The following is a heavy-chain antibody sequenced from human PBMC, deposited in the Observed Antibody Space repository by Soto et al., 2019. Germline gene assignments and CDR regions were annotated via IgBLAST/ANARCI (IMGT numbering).Heavy chain of an antibody. Sequence: GASVKVSCKASGYTFTTYPIHWVRQAPGQRLEWMGWINGGNGNTKYSQKFQGRVTITRDTSASTAYMELSSLRSEDTAVYYCARDRCGGGGCLNFDLWGQGALVTVSS. CDR2: INGGNGNT. CDR3: ARDRCGGGGCLNFDL. V-gene: IGHV1-3*01. D-gene: IGHD2-15*01. J-gene: IGHJ4*02. CDR1: GYTFTTYP.